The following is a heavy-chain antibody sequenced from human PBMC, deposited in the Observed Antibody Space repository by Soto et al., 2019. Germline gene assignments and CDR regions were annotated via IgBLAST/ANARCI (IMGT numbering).Heavy chain of an antibody. J-gene: IGHJ5*02. D-gene: IGHD1-20*01. CDR2: IYGTSTHS. Sequence: PGGSLRLSCVASAFSSTTNDITWVRQAPGDGLEWVSTIYGTSTHSNYADSVQRRFTLSRDNSRKTVYLQMNSLRADDTADSDCAKNSGWYNAWGQGTLVTVSS. CDR1: AFSSTTND. V-gene: IGHV3-23*05. CDR3: AKNSGWYNA.